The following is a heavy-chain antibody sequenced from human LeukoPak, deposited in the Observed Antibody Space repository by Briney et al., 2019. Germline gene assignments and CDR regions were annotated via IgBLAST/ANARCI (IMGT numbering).Heavy chain of an antibody. J-gene: IGHJ3*02. Sequence: SETLSLTCSVSGGSISSRSYYWGWIRQPPGKGLEWIGSIYYSGSTYYNPSLTSRVAISVYTSKTLFSLKLSSVTAADTAVYYCARHRIAPADDAFDIWGRGTMVTVSS. D-gene: IGHD6-13*01. V-gene: IGHV4-39*01. CDR1: GGSISSRSYY. CDR2: IYYSGST. CDR3: ARHRIAPADDAFDI.